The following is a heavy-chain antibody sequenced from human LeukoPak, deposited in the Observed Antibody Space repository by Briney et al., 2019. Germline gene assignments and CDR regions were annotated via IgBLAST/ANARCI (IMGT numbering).Heavy chain of an antibody. D-gene: IGHD3-10*01. Sequence: SETLSLTCTVSGGSISSYYWSWIRQPAGKGLEWIGRIYTSGSTNYNPSLKSRVTMSADTSKNQFSLKLSSVTAADTAVYYCARDSTGGSGSYYTYFDYWGQGTLVTVSS. CDR1: GGSISSYY. CDR2: IYTSGST. CDR3: ARDSTGGSGSYYTYFDY. J-gene: IGHJ4*02. V-gene: IGHV4-4*07.